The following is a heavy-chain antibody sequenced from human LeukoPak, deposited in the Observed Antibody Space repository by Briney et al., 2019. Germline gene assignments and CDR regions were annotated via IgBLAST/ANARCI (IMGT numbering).Heavy chain of an antibody. D-gene: IGHD1-20*01. V-gene: IGHV3-23*01. CDR2: ISGSGDTT. CDR1: GFTFNSYD. Sequence: GGSLRLSCAASGFTFNSYDMSWVRQTPGKGLQWVSSISGSGDTTFYADSVKGRFTISRDTSKNTLYLQMNSLRAEDTAVYYCARVTVSSSEVIFDYWGQGSLVAVSS. J-gene: IGHJ4*02. CDR3: ARVTVSSSEVIFDY.